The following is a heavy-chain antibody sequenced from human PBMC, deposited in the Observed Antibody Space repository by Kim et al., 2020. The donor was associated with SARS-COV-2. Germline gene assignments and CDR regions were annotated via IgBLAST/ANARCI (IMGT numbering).Heavy chain of an antibody. CDR2: IYYSGST. CDR3: AREGPGSGSYYNNYYYGMDV. V-gene: IGHV4-59*01. J-gene: IGHJ6*02. D-gene: IGHD3-10*01. Sequence: SETLSLTCTVSGGSISSYYWSWIRQPPGKGLEWIGYIYYSGSTNYNPSLKSRVTISVDTSKNQFSLKLSSVTAADTAVYYCAREGPGSGSYYNNYYYGMDVWGQGTTVTVSS. CDR1: GGSISSYY.